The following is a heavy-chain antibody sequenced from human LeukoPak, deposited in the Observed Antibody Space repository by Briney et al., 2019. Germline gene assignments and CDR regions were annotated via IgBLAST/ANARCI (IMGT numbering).Heavy chain of an antibody. CDR2: IYYSGST. CDR3: ARHPFATPFDY. Sequence: SETLSLTCTVSGGSISSYYWSWIRQPPGKGLEWIGYIYYSGSTNYNSSLKSRVTMSLDTSNNHFSLRLSSVTAADTAVYYCARHPFATPFDYWGPGTVVTVSS. V-gene: IGHV4-59*08. D-gene: IGHD2-15*01. CDR1: GGSISSYY. J-gene: IGHJ4*02.